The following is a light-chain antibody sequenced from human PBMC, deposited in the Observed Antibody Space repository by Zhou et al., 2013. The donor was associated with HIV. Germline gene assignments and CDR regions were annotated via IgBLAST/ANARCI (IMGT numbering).Light chain of an antibody. Sequence: EIVLTQSPGTLSLSPGERATLSCRASQSVSSTYLAWYQQKPGQAPRLLIYDASTRATGIPDRFSGGGSGTDFTLIISRLEPEDFAVYYCHHYGSSSWTFGLGTKVEFK. CDR1: QSVSSTY. V-gene: IGKV3-20*01. J-gene: IGKJ1*01. CDR3: HHYGSSSWT. CDR2: DAS.